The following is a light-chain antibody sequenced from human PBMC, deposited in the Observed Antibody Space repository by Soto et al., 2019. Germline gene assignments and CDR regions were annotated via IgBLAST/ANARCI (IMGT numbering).Light chain of an antibody. CDR3: QQYDSYPWT. J-gene: IGKJ1*01. CDR1: QSISTW. V-gene: IGKV1-5*03. CDR2: RAS. Sequence: DIQMTQYHSSLSAYVGDRVSITCRASQSISTWLAWFQQKPGKAPKLLIYRASSLEGGAPSRFSGSGSGTEFTLTISSLQPDDFATYYCQQYDSYPWTFGQGTKVDI.